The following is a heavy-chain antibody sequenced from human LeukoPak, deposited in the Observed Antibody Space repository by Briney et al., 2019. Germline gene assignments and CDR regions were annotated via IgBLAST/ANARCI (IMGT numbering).Heavy chain of an antibody. V-gene: IGHV4-34*01. CDR2: INHSGGT. CDR3: ARIGYCSSPSCSHYGMDV. CDR1: GGSFSGYY. D-gene: IGHD2-2*01. J-gene: IGHJ6*02. Sequence: PSETLSLTCAVYGGSFSGYYWSWIRQPPGKGLEWIGEINHSGGTNYNPSLKSRVTISVDTSKNQFSLKLSYVTAADTAVYYCARIGYCSSPSCSHYGMDVWGQGTTVTVSS.